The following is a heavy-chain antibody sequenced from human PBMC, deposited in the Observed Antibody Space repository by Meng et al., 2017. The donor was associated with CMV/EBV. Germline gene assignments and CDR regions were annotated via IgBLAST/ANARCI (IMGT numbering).Heavy chain of an antibody. D-gene: IGHD5-24*01. CDR1: GFTFSNAW. J-gene: IGHJ6*02. CDR3: ASIEMATPYYYYGMDV. V-gene: IGHV3-21*01. Sequence: GESLKISCAASGFTFSNAWMSWVRQAPGKGLEWVSSISSSSSYIYYADSVKGRFTISRDNAKNSLYLQMNSLRAEDTAVYYCASIEMATPYYYYGMDVWGQGTTVTVSS. CDR2: ISSSSSYI.